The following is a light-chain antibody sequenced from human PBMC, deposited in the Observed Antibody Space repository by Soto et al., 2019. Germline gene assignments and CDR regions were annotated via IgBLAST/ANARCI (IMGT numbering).Light chain of an antibody. Sequence: EIVMTQSPATLSVSPGEGATLSCRASQSVHSNLAWYQQRTGQAPRLRIYDASTRATGIPTRFSGSGSGTEFTLSIGSLQSEDFAVYYCQEYNNWPPRSFGQGTKVEIK. V-gene: IGKV3-15*01. J-gene: IGKJ1*01. CDR2: DAS. CDR3: QEYNNWPPRS. CDR1: QSVHSN.